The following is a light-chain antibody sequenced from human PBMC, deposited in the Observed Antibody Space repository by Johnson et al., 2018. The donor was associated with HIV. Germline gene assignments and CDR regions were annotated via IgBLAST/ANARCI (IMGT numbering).Light chain of an antibody. J-gene: IGLJ1*01. CDR1: SSNIGNNY. Sequence: QSILTHPPSVSAAPGQKVTISCSGRSSNIGNNYVSWYQQLPGKAPKLFIFDNNKRPSGIPDRFSGSRSGTSATLVITGLQTGDEADYYCGTWDSSLSAFVFGTGTKVTVL. V-gene: IGLV1-51*01. CDR2: DNN. CDR3: GTWDSSLSAFV.